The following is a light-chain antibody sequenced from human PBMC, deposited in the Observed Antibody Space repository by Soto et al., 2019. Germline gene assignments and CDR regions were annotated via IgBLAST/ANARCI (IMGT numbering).Light chain of an antibody. J-gene: IGKJ1*01. Sequence: DIQMTQSPSTLSASVGDRVTITCRASQSISSWLAWYQQKPGKAPKLLIYDASSLESGVPSRFSGSGSGTEFTLPISSLKTDDFATYYCQEYQSYSRRFGQGTKVEIK. V-gene: IGKV1-5*01. CDR1: QSISSW. CDR3: QEYQSYSRR. CDR2: DAS.